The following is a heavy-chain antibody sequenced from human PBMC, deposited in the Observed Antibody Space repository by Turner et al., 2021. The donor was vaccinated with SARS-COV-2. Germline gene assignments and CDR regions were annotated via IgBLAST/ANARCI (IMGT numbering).Heavy chain of an antibody. V-gene: IGHV4-39*01. J-gene: IGHJ6*02. Sequence: QLQLQDSGPALVKPSETLSLTCTVSGGSISSSSYYWGWLRQPPGKGLEWIGSIYYSGSTYYNPSLKSRVTISVDTSKNQFSLKLSSVTAADTAVYYCATSTVAGTELNYYGMDVWGQGTTVTVSS. CDR3: ATSTVAGTELNYYGMDV. CDR1: GGSISSSSYY. CDR2: IYYSGST. D-gene: IGHD6-13*01.